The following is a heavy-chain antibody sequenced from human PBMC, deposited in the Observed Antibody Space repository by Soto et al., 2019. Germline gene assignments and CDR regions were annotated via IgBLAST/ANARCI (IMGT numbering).Heavy chain of an antibody. CDR1: GFRLSTYW. V-gene: IGHV3-7*01. CDR2: INTRGSDK. Sequence: GGSLRRSCAASGFRLSTYWMTWVRQSPGKGLEWVATINTRGSDKYYADSLKSRFTISRDDATNTLSLQMKILRAEDTAVYYCAEEDSYWGPGTLVTVSS. J-gene: IGHJ4*02. CDR3: AEEDSY.